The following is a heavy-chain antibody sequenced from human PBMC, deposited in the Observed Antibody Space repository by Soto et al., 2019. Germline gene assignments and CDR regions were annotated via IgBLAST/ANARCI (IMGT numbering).Heavy chain of an antibody. CDR3: ARGKLSDYVWGSYRYHFDY. Sequence: PSETLSLTCAVYGGSFSGYYWSWIRQPPGKGLEWIGEINHSGSTNYNPSLKSRVTISVDTSKNQFSLQLSSVTAADTAVYYCARGKLSDYVWGSYRYHFDYWGQGTVVTVSS. J-gene: IGHJ4*02. V-gene: IGHV4-34*01. D-gene: IGHD3-16*02. CDR2: INHSGST. CDR1: GGSFSGYY.